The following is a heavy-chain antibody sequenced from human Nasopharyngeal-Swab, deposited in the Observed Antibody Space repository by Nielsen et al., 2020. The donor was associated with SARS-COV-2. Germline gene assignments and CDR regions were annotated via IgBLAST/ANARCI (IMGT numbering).Heavy chain of an antibody. V-gene: IGHV3-7*03. Sequence: GGSLRLFCAASGFTFSSYWMSWVRQAPGKGLEWVANIKQDGSEKYYVDSVKGRFTISRDNAKNSLYLQMNSLRAGDTAVYYCARDSRGYSYGYIYFDYWGQGTLVTVSS. D-gene: IGHD5-18*01. CDR1: GFTFSSYW. CDR3: ARDSRGYSYGYIYFDY. CDR2: IKQDGSEK. J-gene: IGHJ4*02.